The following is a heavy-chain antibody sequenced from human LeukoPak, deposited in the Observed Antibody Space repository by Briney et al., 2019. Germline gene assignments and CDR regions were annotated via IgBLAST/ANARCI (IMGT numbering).Heavy chain of an antibody. Sequence: GGSLRLSCAASGFTFSSYSMNWVRQAPGKGLEWVSSISSSSSYIYYADSVKGRFTISRDNAKNTLYLQMNSLRAEDTAVYYCARANWNGPNWLDPWGQGTLVTVSS. J-gene: IGHJ5*02. V-gene: IGHV3-21*01. CDR3: ARANWNGPNWLDP. CDR2: ISSSSSYI. CDR1: GFTFSSYS. D-gene: IGHD1-1*01.